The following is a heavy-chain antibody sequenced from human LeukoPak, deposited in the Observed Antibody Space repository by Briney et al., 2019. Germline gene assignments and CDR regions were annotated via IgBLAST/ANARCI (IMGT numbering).Heavy chain of an antibody. CDR3: ASSGFWSGYYRDY. CDR2: ISSSSSYI. J-gene: IGHJ4*02. V-gene: IGHV3-21*01. Sequence: GGSLRLSCAASGFTFSSYSMKWVRQAPGKGLEWVSSISSSSSYIYYADSVKGRFTISRDNAKNSLYLQMNSLRAEDTAVYYCASSGFWSGYYRDYWGQGTLVTVSS. CDR1: GFTFSSYS. D-gene: IGHD3-3*01.